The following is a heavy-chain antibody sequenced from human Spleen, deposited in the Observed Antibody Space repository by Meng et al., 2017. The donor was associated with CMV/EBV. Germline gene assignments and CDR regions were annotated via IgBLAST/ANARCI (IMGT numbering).Heavy chain of an antibody. D-gene: IGHD3-3*01. CDR1: GFAFSSYV. CDR2: ISTGGGST. V-gene: IGHV3-23*01. CDR3: AKRPGSGYYSKYYFDY. J-gene: IGHJ4*02. Sequence: SGFAFSSYVMGWVRQAPGKGLEWVSAISTGGGSTYYADSVKGRFTISRDNSKNTLYLQLNSLRAEDTAVYYCAKRPGSGYYSKYYFDYWGQGALVTVSS.